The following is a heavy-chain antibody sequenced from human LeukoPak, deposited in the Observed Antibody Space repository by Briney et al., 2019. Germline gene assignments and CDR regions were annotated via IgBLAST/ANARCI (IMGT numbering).Heavy chain of an antibody. CDR2: ISGSGGNT. D-gene: IGHD3-3*01. J-gene: IGHJ4*02. CDR3: ANTYYAFWSGSF. V-gene: IGHV3-23*01. CDR1: GFTFSSYA. Sequence: GGSLRLSCAASGFTFSSYAMSWVRQAPGKGLEWVSVISGSGGNTYYADSVKGRFTISRDNSKNTLYLQLNSLRAEDTAVYYCANTYYAFWSGSFWGQGTLVTVSS.